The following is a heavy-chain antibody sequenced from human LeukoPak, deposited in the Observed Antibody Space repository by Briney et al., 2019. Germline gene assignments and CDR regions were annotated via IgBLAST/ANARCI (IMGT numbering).Heavy chain of an antibody. CDR3: ARGPLYYYHSSGYRFDY. V-gene: IGHV4-34*01. CDR2: INHSGST. D-gene: IGHD3-22*01. J-gene: IGHJ4*02. Sequence: SETLSLTCAVYGGSFSGYYWSWLRQPPGKGLEWIGEINHSGSTNYNTSLKSRVTISVDTSKNQFSLKLSSVTAADTAVYYCARGPLYYYHSSGYRFDYWGQGTLVTVSS. CDR1: GGSFSGYY.